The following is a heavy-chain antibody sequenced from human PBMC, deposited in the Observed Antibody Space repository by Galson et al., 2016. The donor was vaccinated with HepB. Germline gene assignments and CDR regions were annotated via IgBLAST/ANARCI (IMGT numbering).Heavy chain of an antibody. CDR2: TYQSGST. D-gene: IGHD3/OR15-3a*01. CDR1: GDSVISSNW. Sequence: SETLSLTCAVSGDSVISSNWWNWVRQSPGKGLEWIGYTYQSGSTYYNPSLQNPITISIDTFKNHFSLNLTAVTAADTAVYYCARRRVAYYDFMTGIHYYHGMDVWGQGTAVTVS. CDR3: ARRRVAYYDFMTGIHYYHGMDV. J-gene: IGHJ6*02. V-gene: IGHV4-4*02.